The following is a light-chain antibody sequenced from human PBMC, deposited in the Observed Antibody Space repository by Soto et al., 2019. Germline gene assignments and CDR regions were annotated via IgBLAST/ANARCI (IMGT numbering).Light chain of an antibody. Sequence: EIVMTQSPATLSVSPGERATLSCRASQSVSSNLAWYQQKPGQAPRLLIYGASTRATGLPARFSGSGSGTEFTLTISSLQSEDFAVYYCQQYNNWPPLTFGQGTRLEMK. CDR1: QSVSSN. CDR3: QQYNNWPPLT. J-gene: IGKJ5*01. CDR2: GAS. V-gene: IGKV3-15*01.